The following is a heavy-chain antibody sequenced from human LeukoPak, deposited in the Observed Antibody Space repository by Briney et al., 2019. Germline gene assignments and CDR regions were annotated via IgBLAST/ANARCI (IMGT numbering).Heavy chain of an antibody. CDR1: GYTFTSYY. J-gene: IGHJ3*02. D-gene: IGHD3-22*01. V-gene: IGHV1-46*01. CDR2: INPSGGST. CDR3: ASHPYYYDSSGARNDAFDI. Sequence: GASVKVSCNASGYTFTSYYMHWVRQAPGQGLEWMGIINPSGGSTSYAQKFQGRVTMTRDMSTSTVYMELSSLRSEDTAVYYCASHPYYYDSSGARNDAFDIWGQGTMVTVSS.